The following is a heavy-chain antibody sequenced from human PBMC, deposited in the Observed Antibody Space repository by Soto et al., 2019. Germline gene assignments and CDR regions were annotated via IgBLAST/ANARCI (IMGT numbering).Heavy chain of an antibody. D-gene: IGHD2-2*02. CDR1: GYTFTSYG. CDR3: ARYIVVVPAAINWFDP. J-gene: IGHJ5*02. V-gene: IGHV1-18*01. Sequence: ASVKVSCKASGYTFTSYGISWVRQAPGQGLEWMGWISAYNGNTNYAQKLQGRVTMTTDTSTSTAYMGLRSLRSDDTAVYYCARYIVVVPAAINWFDPWGQGTLVTVSS. CDR2: ISAYNGNT.